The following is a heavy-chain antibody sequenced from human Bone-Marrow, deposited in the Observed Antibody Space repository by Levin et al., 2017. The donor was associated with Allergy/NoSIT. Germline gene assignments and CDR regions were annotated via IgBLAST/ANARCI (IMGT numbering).Heavy chain of an antibody. D-gene: IGHD3-22*01. J-gene: IGHJ4*02. CDR3: ARVIGYYDRGGYWRDVGYFDH. V-gene: IGHV3-7*01. CDR2: IKEDGREK. Sequence: PGGSLRLSCVASGLAFRNNWMTWVRQAPGKGLEWVANIKEDGREKYYVDSVMGRFTISRDNAKNSLYLQMNSLRAEDTALYYCARVIGYYDRGGYWRDVGYFDHWGQGTLVTVSS. CDR1: GLAFRNNW.